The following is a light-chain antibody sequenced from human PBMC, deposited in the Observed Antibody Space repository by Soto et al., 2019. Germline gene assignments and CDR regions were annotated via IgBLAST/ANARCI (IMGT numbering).Light chain of an antibody. CDR3: QQYGSSPLT. CDR2: GAS. Sequence: EIVLTQSPATPSVSTGQIAILYCXXSQSVSSSYLAWYQQKPGQAPRLLIYGASSRATGIPDRFSGSGSGTDFTLTISRLEPEDFAVYYCQQYGSSPLTFGGGTKVDI. J-gene: IGKJ4*01. V-gene: IGKV3-20*01. CDR1: QSVSSSY.